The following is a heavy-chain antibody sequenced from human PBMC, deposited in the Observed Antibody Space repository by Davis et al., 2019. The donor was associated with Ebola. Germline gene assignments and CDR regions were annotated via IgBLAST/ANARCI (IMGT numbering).Heavy chain of an antibody. Sequence: GGSLRLSCAASGFSFSSYWMSWVRQAPGKGLEWVASIKQDGSEKYYVDSVKGRFIISRDNARNSLYLQMNSLKNEDTAVYYCARLVSGYWGQGTLVSVSS. CDR1: GFSFSSYW. V-gene: IGHV3-7*03. D-gene: IGHD6-25*01. CDR2: IKQDGSEK. CDR3: ARLVSGY. J-gene: IGHJ4*02.